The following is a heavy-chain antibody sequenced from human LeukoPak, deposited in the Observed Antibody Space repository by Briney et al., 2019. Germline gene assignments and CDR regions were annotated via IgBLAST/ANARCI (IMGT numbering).Heavy chain of an antibody. CDR3: ARDRRYSGSSRGLDY. J-gene: IGHJ4*02. D-gene: IGHD1-26*01. Sequence: SETLSLTCNVSGDSISSYYWSWIRQPPGKGLEWIVYIYYSGSTNYNPSLKSRVTISVDTSKNQFSLKLNSVTAADTAVYYCARDRRYSGSSRGLDYWGQGTPVTVSS. V-gene: IGHV4-59*01. CDR1: GDSISSYY. CDR2: IYYSGST.